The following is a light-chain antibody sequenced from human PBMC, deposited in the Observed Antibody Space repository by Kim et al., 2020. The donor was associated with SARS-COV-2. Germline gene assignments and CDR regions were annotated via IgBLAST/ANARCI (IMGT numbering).Light chain of an antibody. J-gene: IGKJ1*01. Sequence: EIVMTQSPATLSVSPGERATLSCRASQSVSSKLAWYQQKPGQAPRLLIYGPSTRATGIPARFSGSGSGTEFTLTISSLQSEDFAVYYCQKYNNWPWTFGQGTKVDIK. CDR1: QSVSSK. CDR3: QKYNNWPWT. CDR2: GPS. V-gene: IGKV3-15*01.